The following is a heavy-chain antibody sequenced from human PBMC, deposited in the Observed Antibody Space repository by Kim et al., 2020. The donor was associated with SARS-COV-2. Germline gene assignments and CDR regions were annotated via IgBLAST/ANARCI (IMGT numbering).Heavy chain of an antibody. V-gene: IGHV3-11*04. D-gene: IGHD1-7*01. Sequence: SVKGRVTISRDNGKNSLYLQMNSLRAEDTAVYYCARERGLELVGYYYYMDVWGKGTTVTVSS. J-gene: IGHJ6*03. CDR3: ARERGLELVGYYYYMDV.